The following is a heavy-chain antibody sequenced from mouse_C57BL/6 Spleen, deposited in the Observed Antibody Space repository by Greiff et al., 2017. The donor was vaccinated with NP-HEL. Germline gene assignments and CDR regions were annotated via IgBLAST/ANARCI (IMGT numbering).Heavy chain of an antibody. J-gene: IGHJ3*01. Sequence: QVQLEQPGAELVRPGSSVKLSCKASGYTFTSYWMDWVKQRPGQGLEWIGNIYPSDSETHYNQKFKDKATLTVDKSSSTAYMQLSSLTSEDSAVYYCARYYSNPFAYWGQGTLVTVSA. CDR2: IYPSDSET. V-gene: IGHV1-61*01. CDR1: GYTFTSYW. D-gene: IGHD2-5*01. CDR3: ARYYSNPFAY.